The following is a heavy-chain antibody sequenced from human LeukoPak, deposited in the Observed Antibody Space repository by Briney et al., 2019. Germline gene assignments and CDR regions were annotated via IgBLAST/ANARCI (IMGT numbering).Heavy chain of an antibody. J-gene: IGHJ4*02. CDR2: ITGSSSHT. D-gene: IGHD3-22*01. V-gene: IGHV3-23*01. Sequence: GGSLRLSCAASGFTFSIYAMSWVRQAPGKGLEWVSAITGSSSHTCYADSMKGRFAISRDNSKNTLYLQINNLRDEDTAVYYCAKEWYSSGYHGFDYWGQGTLVTVSS. CDR1: GFTFSIYA. CDR3: AKEWYSSGYHGFDY.